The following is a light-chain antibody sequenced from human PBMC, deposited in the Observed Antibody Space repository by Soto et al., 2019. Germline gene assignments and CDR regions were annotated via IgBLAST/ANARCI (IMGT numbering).Light chain of an antibody. CDR3: CSYARSNPYA. J-gene: IGLJ1*01. CDR1: SSDVGSFNL. V-gene: IGLV2-23*02. Sequence: QSVLTQPASVSGSPGQSITISCTGTSSDVGSFNLVSWYQQHPGKAPKLMIYEVSKRPSGVSNRFSGSKSGNTASLTISGLQAEDEADYYCCSYARSNPYAIGTGTKVIFL. CDR2: EVS.